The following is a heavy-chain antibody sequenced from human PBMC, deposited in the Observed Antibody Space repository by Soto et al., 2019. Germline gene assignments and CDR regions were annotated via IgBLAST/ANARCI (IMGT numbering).Heavy chain of an antibody. CDR2: FYSSANT. D-gene: IGHD1-20*01. V-gene: IGHV4-4*07. CDR3: ARGNWNDDWFDS. CDR1: GGSIRGYY. Sequence: PSETLSLTCTVSGGSIRGYYWSWIRQPAGKRLEWIGRFYSSANTKYNPSLKSRVTMSVDTSKNQFFLRLSSVTAADTAVYYGARGNWNDDWFDSWGQGTLVTVSS. J-gene: IGHJ5*01.